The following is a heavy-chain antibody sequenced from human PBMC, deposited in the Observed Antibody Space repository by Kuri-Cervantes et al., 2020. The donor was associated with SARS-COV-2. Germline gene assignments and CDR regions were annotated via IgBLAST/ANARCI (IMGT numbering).Heavy chain of an antibody. D-gene: IGHD2-15*01. V-gene: IGHV1-18*01. J-gene: IGHJ5*02. CDR3: ARVGIVVVVAAIPDWFDP. CDR2: ISAYNGNT. Sequence: ASVKVSCKASGYTFTSYGISWVRQAPGQGLEWMGWISAYNGNTNYPQKLQGRVTMTTDTSTSTAYMELRSLRSDDTAVYYCARVGIVVVVAAIPDWFDPWGQGTLVTVSS. CDR1: GYTFTSYG.